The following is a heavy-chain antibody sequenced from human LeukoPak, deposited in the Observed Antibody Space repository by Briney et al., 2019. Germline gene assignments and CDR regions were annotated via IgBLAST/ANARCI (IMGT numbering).Heavy chain of an antibody. CDR1: GFTFSSYA. CDR2: ISYDGSNK. J-gene: IGHJ4*02. V-gene: IGHV3-30-3*01. Sequence: GGSLRLSCAASGFTFSSYAMHWVRQAPGKGLEWVAVISYDGSNKYYADSVKGRFTISRDNSKNTLYLQMNSLRAEDTAVYYCARDRGYSYGHPRGGYFDYWGQGTLVTVSS. D-gene: IGHD5-18*01. CDR3: ARDRGYSYGHPRGGYFDY.